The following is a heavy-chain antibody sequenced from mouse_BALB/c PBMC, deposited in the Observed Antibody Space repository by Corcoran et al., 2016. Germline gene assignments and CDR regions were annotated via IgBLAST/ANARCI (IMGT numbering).Heavy chain of an antibody. CDR3: ARWDWYFYV. CDR2: IDPANGNT. V-gene: IGHV14-3*02. CDR1: GFNIKDTY. J-gene: IGHJ1*01. Sequence: EVQLQQSGAELVKPGASVKLSCTASGFNIKDTYMHWVKQRPEQGLEWIGRIDPANGNTKYDPKFQGKATITADTSANTAYLQLSSLPSEDTAVYYCARWDWYFYVWGAGTTVTVSS.